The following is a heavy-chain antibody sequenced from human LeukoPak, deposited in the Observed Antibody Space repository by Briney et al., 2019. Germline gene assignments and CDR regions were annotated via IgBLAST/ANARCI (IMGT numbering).Heavy chain of an antibody. V-gene: IGHV4-59*08. D-gene: IGHD6-13*01. J-gene: IGHJ4*02. CDR2: IYHTGTT. Sequence: KASETLSLTCTVSGGSISSYYWSWIRQPPGKGLDWIGYIYHTGTTNYNPSLKSRVTISVDTSKNQFSLKLSSVTAADTAVYYCARQNPAAEGQGLDHWGQGALGTVSS. CDR3: ARQNPAAEGQGLDH. CDR1: GGSISSYY.